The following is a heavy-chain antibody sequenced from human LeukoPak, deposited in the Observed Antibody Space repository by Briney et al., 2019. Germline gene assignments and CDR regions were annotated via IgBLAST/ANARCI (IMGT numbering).Heavy chain of an antibody. CDR3: AREIYDSSGLDY. CDR1: GYTFTGYY. Sequence: ASVKVSCKASGYTFTGYYMHWVRQAPGQGLEWMGWINPNSGGTNYAQKFQGRVTMTRDTSISTACMELSRLRSDDTAVYYCAREIYDSSGLDYWGQGTLVTVPS. V-gene: IGHV1-2*02. CDR2: INPNSGGT. D-gene: IGHD3-22*01. J-gene: IGHJ4*02.